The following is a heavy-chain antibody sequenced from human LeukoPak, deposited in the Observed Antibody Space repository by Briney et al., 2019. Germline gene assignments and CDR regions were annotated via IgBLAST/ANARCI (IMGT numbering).Heavy chain of an antibody. D-gene: IGHD3-10*01. CDR2: VYPADSDT. CDR3: ARHRVRGVSSDAFDI. V-gene: IGHV5-51*01. CDR1: GYSFANYW. Sequence: AGESLQISCKGSGYSFANYWIGWVRQMPGKALEWMGIVYPADSDTRYSPSFQGQVTISADKSISTAYLQWSSLKASDTAMYYCARHRVRGVSSDAFDIWGQGTMVTVSS. J-gene: IGHJ3*02.